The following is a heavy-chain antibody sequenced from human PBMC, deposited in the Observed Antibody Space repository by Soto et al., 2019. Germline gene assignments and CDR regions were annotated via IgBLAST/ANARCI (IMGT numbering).Heavy chain of an antibody. J-gene: IGHJ5*02. CDR3: ARGYDILTGYFNWFDP. V-gene: IGHV1-3*01. CDR2: INAGNGNT. Sequence: QVQLVQSGAEVKKPGASVKVSCKASGYTFTSYAMHWVRQAPGQRLEWMGWINAGNGNTKYSQKFQGRVTITRDTSASTDYMELSSLRSEDTAVYYCARGYDILTGYFNWFDPWGQGTLVTVSS. D-gene: IGHD3-9*01. CDR1: GYTFTSYA.